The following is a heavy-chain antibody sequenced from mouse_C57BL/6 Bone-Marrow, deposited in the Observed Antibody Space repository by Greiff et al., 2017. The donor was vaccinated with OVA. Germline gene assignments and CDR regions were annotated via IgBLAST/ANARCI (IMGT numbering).Heavy chain of an antibody. Sequence: VQLQQSGTELVKPGASVKLSCKASGYTFTSYWMHWVKQRPGQGLEWIGNINPSNGGTNYNEKFKSKATLTVDKSSSTAYMQLSSLTSEDSAVYYCARKGVDDYDWFAYWGQGTLVTVSA. CDR3: ARKGVDDYDWFAY. D-gene: IGHD2-4*01. CDR1: GYTFTSYW. CDR2: INPSNGGT. V-gene: IGHV1-53*01. J-gene: IGHJ3*01.